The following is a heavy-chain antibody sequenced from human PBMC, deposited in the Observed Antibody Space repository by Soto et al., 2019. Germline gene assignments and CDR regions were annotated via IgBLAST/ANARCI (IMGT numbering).Heavy chain of an antibody. J-gene: IGHJ4*02. Sequence: GASVKVSCKASGYTFTSYAMHWVRQAPGQRLEWMGWINAGNGNTKYSQKFQGRVTITRDTSASTAYMELSSLRSEDTAVYYCARSIVVVTSLDYWGQGPLVTVSS. CDR3: ARSIVVVTSLDY. CDR1: GYTFTSYA. CDR2: INAGNGNT. D-gene: IGHD2-21*02. V-gene: IGHV1-3*01.